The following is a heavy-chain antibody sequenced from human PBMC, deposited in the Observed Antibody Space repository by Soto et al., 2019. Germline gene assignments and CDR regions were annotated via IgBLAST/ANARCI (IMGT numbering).Heavy chain of an antibody. J-gene: IGHJ3*02. V-gene: IGHV3-33*06. CDR3: AKEGTAVRGDAFDI. CDR2: IWYDGSNK. D-gene: IGHD6-19*01. Sequence: QVQLVESGGGVVQPGRSLRLSCAASGFTFSSYGMHWVRQAPGKGLEWVAVIWYDGSNKYYADSVKGRFTISRDNSKNTLYLQMNSLRAEDTAVYYCAKEGTAVRGDAFDIWGQGTMVTVSS. CDR1: GFTFSSYG.